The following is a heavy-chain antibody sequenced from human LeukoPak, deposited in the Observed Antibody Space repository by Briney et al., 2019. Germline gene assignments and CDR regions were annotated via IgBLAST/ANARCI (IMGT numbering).Heavy chain of an antibody. J-gene: IGHJ4*02. V-gene: IGHV3-74*01. D-gene: IGHD2-15*01. CDR2: INSDGSST. Sequence: GGSLRLSCAASRFTFSSYWMHWVRQAPGKGLVWVSRINSDGSSTNYADSVKGRFTISRDNAKNTLYLQMNSLRAEDTAVYYCATSTYCSGGSCYSRTFQYWGQGTLATVSS. CDR1: RFTFSSYW. CDR3: ATSTYCSGGSCYSRTFQY.